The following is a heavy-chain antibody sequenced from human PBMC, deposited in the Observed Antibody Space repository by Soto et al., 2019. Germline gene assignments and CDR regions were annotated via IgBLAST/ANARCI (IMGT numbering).Heavy chain of an antibody. Sequence: ASVKVSCKASGYTFTSYGISWVRQAPGQGLEWMGWISAYNGNTNYAQKLQGRVTMTTDTSTSTAYMELRSLRSDDTAVYYCARSRVVVVPAATRFVWFDPWGQGNLVTVSS. V-gene: IGHV1-18*01. J-gene: IGHJ5*02. D-gene: IGHD2-2*01. CDR3: ARSRVVVVPAATRFVWFDP. CDR1: GYTFTSYG. CDR2: ISAYNGNT.